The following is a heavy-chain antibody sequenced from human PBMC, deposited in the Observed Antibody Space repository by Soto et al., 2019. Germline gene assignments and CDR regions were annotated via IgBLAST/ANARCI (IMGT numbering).Heavy chain of an antibody. J-gene: IGHJ3*02. CDR1: GFTFSTYA. CDR3: AKGPTSTGFGDPFDI. CDR2: ISSSGGNT. Sequence: EVQLLESGGDLVQPGGSLRLSCAASGFTFSTYAMSWVRQAPGKGLEWVSTISSSGGNTYYTDSVKGRFTISRDNSKNTLYLQMNSLRAEDTAIYYCAKGPTSTGFGDPFDIWGQGTMVTVSS. V-gene: IGHV3-23*01. D-gene: IGHD3-10*01.